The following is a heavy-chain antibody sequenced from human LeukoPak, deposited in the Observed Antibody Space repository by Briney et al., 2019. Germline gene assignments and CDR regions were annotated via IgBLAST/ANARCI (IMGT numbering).Heavy chain of an antibody. D-gene: IGHD3-3*01. CDR2: IYYSGST. Sequence: PSETLSLTCTVSGGSISSYYWRWLRQPPGKGLEWIGYIYYSGSTNYNPSLKSRVTISVDTSKNQFSLKLSSVTAADTAVYYCARDRGFLGRDAFDIWGQGTMVTVSS. V-gene: IGHV4-59*01. J-gene: IGHJ3*02. CDR3: ARDRGFLGRDAFDI. CDR1: GGSISSYY.